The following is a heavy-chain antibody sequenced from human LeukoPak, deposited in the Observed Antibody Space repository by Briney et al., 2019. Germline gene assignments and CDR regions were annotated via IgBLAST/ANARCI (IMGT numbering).Heavy chain of an antibody. CDR2: IYTSGST. J-gene: IGHJ6*03. V-gene: IGHV4-61*02. CDR1: GGSISSGSYY. CDR3: ARNMYSSLSYYYYYMDV. D-gene: IGHD6-13*01. Sequence: TLSLTCTVSGGSISSGSYYWSWIRQPAGKGLEWIGRIYTSGSTNYNPSLKSRVTISVDTSKNQFSLKLSSVTAADTAVYYCARNMYSSLSYYYYYMDVWGKGTTVTVSS.